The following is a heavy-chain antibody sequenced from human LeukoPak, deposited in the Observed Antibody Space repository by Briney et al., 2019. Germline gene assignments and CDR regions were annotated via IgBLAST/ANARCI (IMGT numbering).Heavy chain of an antibody. CDR2: ISSSSSTI. J-gene: IGHJ4*02. CDR1: GFTFSIYE. CDR3: ARNDYDYVWGSYRSNDFDY. Sequence: GGSLRLSCEASGFTFSIYEVNWVRQAPGKGLEWVSYISSSSSTIYYADSVKGRFTISRDNAKNSLYLQMNSLRAEDTAVYYCARNDYDYVWGSYRSNDFDYWGQGTLVTVSS. V-gene: IGHV3-48*01. D-gene: IGHD3-16*02.